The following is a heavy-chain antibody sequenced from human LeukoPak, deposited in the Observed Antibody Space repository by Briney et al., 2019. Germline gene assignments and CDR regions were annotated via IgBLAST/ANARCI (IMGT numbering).Heavy chain of an antibody. V-gene: IGHV3-48*04. CDR1: GFTFSSYS. D-gene: IGHD2-2*01. J-gene: IGHJ6*02. CDR2: ISSSSSTI. CDR3: ARDEGDQDEGLIVVVPAAEHYYYYGMDV. Sequence: PGGSLRLSCAASGFTFSSYSMNWVRQAPGKGLEWVSYISSSSSTIYYADSVKGRFTISRDNAKNSLYLQMNSLRAEDTAVCYCARDEGDQDEGLIVVVPAAEHYYYYGMDVWGQGTTVTVSS.